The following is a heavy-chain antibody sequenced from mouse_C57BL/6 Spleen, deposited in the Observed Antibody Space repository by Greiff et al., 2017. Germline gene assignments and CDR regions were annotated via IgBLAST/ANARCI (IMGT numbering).Heavy chain of an antibody. J-gene: IGHJ3*01. CDR2: IDPSDSYT. CDR3: ARGVGSKFAY. Sequence: QVQLQQSGAELVMPGASVKLSCKASGYTFTSYWMHWVKQRPGQGLEWIGEIDPSDSYTNYNQKFKGKSTLTVDKSSSTAYMKLSSLTSEDSAVYYCARGVGSKFAYWGQGTLVTVSA. V-gene: IGHV1-69*01. D-gene: IGHD1-1*01. CDR1: GYTFTSYW.